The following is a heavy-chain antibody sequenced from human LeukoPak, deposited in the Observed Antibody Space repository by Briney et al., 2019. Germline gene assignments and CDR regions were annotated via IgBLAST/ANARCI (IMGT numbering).Heavy chain of an antibody. CDR1: GFPLSSNY. CDR2: IYTGGST. D-gene: IGHD2-21*02. CDR3: ASGGSHPIAYCGGDCYPDY. V-gene: IGHV3-66*01. Sequence: GSLELSCAASGFPLSSNYMSWVRPAPGKGLEWVSAIYTGGSTYYAGSVKGRFTISRDNSKNMLYLQMNSLRAEDTAVYYCASGGSHPIAYCGGDCYPDYWGQGTLVTVSS. J-gene: IGHJ4*02.